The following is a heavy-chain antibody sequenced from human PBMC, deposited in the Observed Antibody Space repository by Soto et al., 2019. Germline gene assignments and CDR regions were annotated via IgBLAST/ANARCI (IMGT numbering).Heavy chain of an antibody. CDR1: GFTVSSNY. Sequence: EVQLVESGGGLIQPGGSLRLSCAASGFTVSSNYMSWVRQAPGKGPEWVSVIYSGGSTYYADSVKGRFTISRDNSKNTLYLQMNSLRAEDTAVYYCARAATLLWFGELFKGDGYFDYWGQGTLVTVSS. V-gene: IGHV3-53*01. J-gene: IGHJ4*02. D-gene: IGHD3-10*01. CDR2: IYSGGST. CDR3: ARAATLLWFGELFKGDGYFDY.